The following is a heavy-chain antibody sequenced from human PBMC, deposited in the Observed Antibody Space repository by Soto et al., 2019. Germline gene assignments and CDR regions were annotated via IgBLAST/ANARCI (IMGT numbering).Heavy chain of an antibody. CDR1: GFSLITTGAG. V-gene: IGHV2-5*02. CDR3: ARRQSIMIRGANAFDI. Sequence: QITLKESGPTLVQPTQTLTLTCSFPGFSLITTGAGVGWIRQPPGKAPEWLALIYWDGEKHYSPALKSRLTITKDSSKNQVVLTMTNMDPVDTATYYCARRQSIMIRGANAFDIWGQGTFLSVSS. CDR2: IYWDGEK. J-gene: IGHJ3*02. D-gene: IGHD3-10*01.